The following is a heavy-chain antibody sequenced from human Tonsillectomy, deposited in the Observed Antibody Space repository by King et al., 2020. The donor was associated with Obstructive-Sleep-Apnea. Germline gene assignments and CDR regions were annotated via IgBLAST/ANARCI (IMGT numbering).Heavy chain of an antibody. J-gene: IGHJ4*02. CDR1: GFTFSNYG. Sequence: VQLVESGGGVVRPGRSLRLSCAASGFTFSNYGMHWVRQAPGKGLEWLAFIRSDANNLYYVDSVKGRFTISRDNTNNTLYLHLNSLRVEDTAVYFCAKGPVIRSLKDHYFDSWGQGTLVTVSS. CDR2: IRSDANNL. CDR3: AKGPVIRSLKDHYFDS. D-gene: IGHD3-3*02. V-gene: IGHV3-30*02.